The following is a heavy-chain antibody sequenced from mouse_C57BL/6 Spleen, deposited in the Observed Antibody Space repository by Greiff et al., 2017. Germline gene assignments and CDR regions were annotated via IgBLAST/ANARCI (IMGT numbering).Heavy chain of an antibody. CDR2: INYDGSST. Sequence: EVHLVESEGGLVQPGSSMKLSCTASGFTFSDYYMAWVRQVPEKGLVWVANINYDGSSTYYLDSLKSRFIISRDNAKNILYLQMSSLKSEDTATYYCARGRGNYVEYFDVWGTGTTVTVSS. CDR1: GFTFSDYY. J-gene: IGHJ1*03. D-gene: IGHD2-1*01. CDR3: ARGRGNYVEYFDV. V-gene: IGHV5-16*01.